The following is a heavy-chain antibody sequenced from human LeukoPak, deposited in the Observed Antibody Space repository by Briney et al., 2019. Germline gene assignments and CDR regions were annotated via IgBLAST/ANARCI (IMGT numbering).Heavy chain of an antibody. CDR3: ARRLAGGYFDY. D-gene: IGHD6-19*01. Sequence: PSETLSLTCTVSGGSISSYYWIWIRQPPGKGLEWSGYIYYSGSTNYNRSLKSRVTISVDTSKNQFSLRLSSVTAADTAVYYCARRLAGGYFDYWGQGTLVTVSS. CDR2: IYYSGST. CDR1: GGSISSYY. J-gene: IGHJ4*02. V-gene: IGHV4-59*08.